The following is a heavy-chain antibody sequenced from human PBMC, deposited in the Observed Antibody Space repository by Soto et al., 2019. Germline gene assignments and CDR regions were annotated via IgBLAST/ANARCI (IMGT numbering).Heavy chain of an antibody. CDR3: ARGEVAVAREGNFDY. CDR1: GFTFSSYS. D-gene: IGHD6-19*01. Sequence: PGGSLRLSCAASGFTFSSYSMNWVRQAPGKGLEWVSSISSSSSYIYYADSVKGRFTISRDNAKNSLYLQMNSLRAEDTAVYYCARGEVAVAREGNFDYWGQGTLVTVSS. V-gene: IGHV3-21*01. J-gene: IGHJ4*02. CDR2: ISSSSSYI.